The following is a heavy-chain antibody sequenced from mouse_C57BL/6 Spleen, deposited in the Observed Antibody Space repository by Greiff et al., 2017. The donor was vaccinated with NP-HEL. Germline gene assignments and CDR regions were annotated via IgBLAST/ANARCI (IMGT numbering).Heavy chain of an antibody. CDR2: IYPGDGDT. J-gene: IGHJ1*03. CDR1: GYAFSSSW. V-gene: IGHV1-82*01. Sequence: QVQLQQSGPELVKPGASVKISCKASGYAFSSSWMNWVKQRPGKGLEWIGRIYPGDGDTNYNGKFKGKATLTADKSSSTAYMQLSSLTSEDSAVYFFAPNCYSSSYWYFDVWGKGTTVTVSS. D-gene: IGHD1-1*01. CDR3: APNCYSSSYWYFDV.